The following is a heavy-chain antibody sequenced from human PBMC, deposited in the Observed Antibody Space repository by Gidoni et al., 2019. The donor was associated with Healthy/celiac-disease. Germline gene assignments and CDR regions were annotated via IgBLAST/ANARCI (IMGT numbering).Heavy chain of an antibody. CDR3: ARDSGGGGYCSGGSCYQH. CDR1: GGSISSGGYY. J-gene: IGHJ1*01. CDR2: IYYSGST. D-gene: IGHD2-15*01. Sequence: TVSGGSISSGGYYWSWIRQHPGKGLEWIGYIYYSGSTYYNPSLKSRVTISVDTSKTQFSLKLSSVTAADTAVYYGARDSGGGGYCSGGSCYQHWGQGTLVTVSS. V-gene: IGHV4-31*02.